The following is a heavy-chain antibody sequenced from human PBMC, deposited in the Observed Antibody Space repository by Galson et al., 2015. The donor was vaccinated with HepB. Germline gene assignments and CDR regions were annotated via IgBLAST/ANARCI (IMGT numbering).Heavy chain of an antibody. Sequence: SLRLSCAASGFTSTRYAMPWVRQAPGKGLEWVASITSSGGKTYYPDSVKGRFTISRDNSKNTLFLQLNSLRAEDTAVYYCAKDGIMVANNPYHFHYWGQGTLVTVSS. CDR1: GFTSTRYA. D-gene: IGHD2-15*01. CDR3: AKDGIMVANNPYHFHY. J-gene: IGHJ4*02. V-gene: IGHV3-23*01. CDR2: ITSSGGKT.